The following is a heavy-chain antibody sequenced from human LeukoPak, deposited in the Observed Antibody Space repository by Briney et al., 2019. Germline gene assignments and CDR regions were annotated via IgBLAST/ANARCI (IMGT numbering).Heavy chain of an antibody. J-gene: IGHJ6*02. CDR1: GFTFSSCA. CDR2: ISYDGSNK. D-gene: IGHD5-12*01. Sequence: GRSLRLSCAASGFTFSSCAMHWVRQAPGKGLEWVAVISYDGSNKYYADSVKGRFTISRDNSKNTLYLQMNSLRAEDTAVYYCARDRAVATPLTYYYYYGMDVWGQGTTVTVSS. CDR3: ARDRAVATPLTYYYYYGMDV. V-gene: IGHV3-30-3*01.